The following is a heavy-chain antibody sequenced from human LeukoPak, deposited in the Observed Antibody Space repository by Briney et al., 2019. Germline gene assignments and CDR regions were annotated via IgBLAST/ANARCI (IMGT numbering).Heavy chain of an antibody. V-gene: IGHV3-30-3*01. D-gene: IGHD5-12*01. Sequence: GGSLRLSCAASGFTFSTYWMTWVRQAPGKGLEWVAVISYDGSNKYYADSVKGRFTISRDNSKNTLYLQMNSLRAEDTAVYYCARDFRRGGYVQSFGYWGQGTLVTVSS. CDR1: GFTFSTYW. J-gene: IGHJ4*02. CDR3: ARDFRRGGYVQSFGY. CDR2: ISYDGSNK.